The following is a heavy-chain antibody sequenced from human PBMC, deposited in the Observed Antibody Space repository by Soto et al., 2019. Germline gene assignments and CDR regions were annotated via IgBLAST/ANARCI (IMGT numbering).Heavy chain of an antibody. V-gene: IGHV4-59*02. D-gene: IGHD4-17*01. CDR2: IHYRGVI. Sequence: SETLSLTCNVSGGSVSDYYWSWIRQAPGRGLEWIGYIHYRGVINYNPSLKSRVTMSVDPSKNQFSLNLRSVTTADTAVYFCPRDPAGEYGHWGQGSLVTVSS. CDR1: GGSVSDYY. J-gene: IGHJ4*02. CDR3: PRDPAGEYGH.